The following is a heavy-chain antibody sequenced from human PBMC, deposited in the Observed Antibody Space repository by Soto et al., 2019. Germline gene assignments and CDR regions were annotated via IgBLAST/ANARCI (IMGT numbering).Heavy chain of an antibody. V-gene: IGHV1-18*01. J-gene: IGHJ3*01. CDR1: GYTFTNYG. CDR3: ARVPGELHLLDAFDV. Sequence: QIQLVQSGGEVKKPGASVNVSCKASGYTFTNYGIGWVRQAPGQGLEWMGWNSTYNVNTIYAQNFQDRVTMTTVTSTSTAYMELKSLTSDDTAVYYCARVPGELHLLDAFDVWGQGTMLTVSS. CDR2: NSTYNVNT. D-gene: IGHD1-7*01.